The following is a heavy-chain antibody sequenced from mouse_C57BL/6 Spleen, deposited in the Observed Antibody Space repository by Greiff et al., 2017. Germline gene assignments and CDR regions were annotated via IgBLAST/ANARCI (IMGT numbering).Heavy chain of an antibody. D-gene: IGHD4-1*01. CDR3: TRELGRLDY. CDR1: GFNIKDDY. V-gene: IGHV14-4*01. J-gene: IGHJ2*01. Sequence: PLQQSGAELVRPGASVKLSCTASGFNIKDDYMHWVKQRPEQGLEWIGWIDPENGDTEYASKFQGKATITADTSSNTAYLQLSSLTSEDTAVYYCTRELGRLDYWGQGTTLTVSS. CDR2: IDPENGDT.